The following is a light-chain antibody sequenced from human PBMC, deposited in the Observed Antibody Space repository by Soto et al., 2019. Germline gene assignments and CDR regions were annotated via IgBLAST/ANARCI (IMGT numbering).Light chain of an antibody. J-gene: IGLJ2*01. Sequence: QSVLTQPPSVSGAPGQRVTISCTGSSSNIGAGYDVHWYQQLPGTAPKLLIYGNSNRPSGVPDRFSGSKSGTSASLAITGRRAEDEADYYCQSYDSSLSGRVVFGGGTKLTVL. CDR3: QSYDSSLSGRVV. CDR2: GNS. CDR1: SSNIGAGYD. V-gene: IGLV1-40*01.